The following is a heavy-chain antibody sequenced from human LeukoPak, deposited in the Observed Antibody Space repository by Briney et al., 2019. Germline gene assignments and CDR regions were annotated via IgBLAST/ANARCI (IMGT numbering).Heavy chain of an antibody. J-gene: IGHJ5*02. Sequence: PGGSLRLSCAASGFTFSSYAMSWVRQAPGKGLEWVSAISGSGGSTYYADSVKGRFTISRDNSKNTLYLQMNSLRAEDTAVYYCAKDLSQAGQAAGWWGDWFDPWGQGTLVTVSS. V-gene: IGHV3-23*01. CDR3: AKDLSQAGQAAGWWGDWFDP. D-gene: IGHD6-13*01. CDR1: GFTFSSYA. CDR2: ISGSGGST.